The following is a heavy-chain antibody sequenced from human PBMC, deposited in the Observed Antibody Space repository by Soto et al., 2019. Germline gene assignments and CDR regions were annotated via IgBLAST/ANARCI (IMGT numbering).Heavy chain of an antibody. CDR2: IYYSGST. J-gene: IGHJ5*02. CDR3: ARGLGVVVAATPPNWFDP. Sequence: SETLSLTCTVSGGSISSGGYYWSWIRQHPGKGLEWIGDIYYSGSTYYNPSLKSRVTISVDTSKNQFSLKLSSVTAADTAVYYCARGLGVVVAATPPNWFDPWGQGTLVTVSS. D-gene: IGHD2-15*01. CDR1: GGSISSGGYY. V-gene: IGHV4-31*03.